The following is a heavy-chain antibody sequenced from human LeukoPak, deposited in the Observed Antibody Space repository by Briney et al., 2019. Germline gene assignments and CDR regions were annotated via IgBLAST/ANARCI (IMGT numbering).Heavy chain of an antibody. Sequence: SVKVSCKASGYTFSSNDINWVRQASGQGLEWMGGIIPIFGTANYAQKFQGRVTITADKSTSTAYMELSSLRSEDTAVYYCARDLGYCSSTSCSYYHYYYMDVWGKGTTVTVSS. CDR1: GYTFSSND. J-gene: IGHJ6*03. D-gene: IGHD2-2*01. CDR2: IIPIFGTA. CDR3: ARDLGYCSSTSCSYYHYYYMDV. V-gene: IGHV1-69*06.